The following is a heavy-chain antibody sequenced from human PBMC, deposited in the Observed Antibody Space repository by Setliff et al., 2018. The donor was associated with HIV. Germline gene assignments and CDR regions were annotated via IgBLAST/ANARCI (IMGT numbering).Heavy chain of an antibody. J-gene: IGHJ6*03. D-gene: IGHD3-3*01. V-gene: IGHV4-34*01. Sequence: SETLSLTCAVYGGSFSGYYWSWIRQSPGKGLEWIGEINHSGSTKYNPSLKSRVTMSVGTSKNQFSLKLSSVTAADTAVYYCARCYYNFWSGYPLDYMDVWGKGTTVTVSS. CDR2: INHSGST. CDR3: ARCYYNFWSGYPLDYMDV. CDR1: GGSFSGYY.